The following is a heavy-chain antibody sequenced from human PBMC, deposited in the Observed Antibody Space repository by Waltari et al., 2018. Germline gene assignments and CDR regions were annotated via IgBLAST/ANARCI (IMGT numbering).Heavy chain of an antibody. Sequence: QVQLVQSGAEVKKPGASVKVSCKASGYTFTRYAMNWVRQAPGQRLEWMGWINVGNGNTKYSQKFQGRVTITRDTSASTAYMELSSLRSEDTALYYCARDSAADYGDYADYWGQGTLVTVSS. CDR2: INVGNGNT. V-gene: IGHV1-3*01. J-gene: IGHJ4*02. CDR3: ARDSAADYGDYADY. D-gene: IGHD4-17*01. CDR1: GYTFTRYA.